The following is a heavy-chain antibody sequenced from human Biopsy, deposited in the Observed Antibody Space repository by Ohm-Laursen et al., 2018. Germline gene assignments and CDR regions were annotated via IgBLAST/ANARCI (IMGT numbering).Heavy chain of an antibody. CDR3: AKEGPPKDYSSSFHS. V-gene: IGHV3-9*01. CDR1: GFRFGDYA. D-gene: IGHD6-13*01. CDR2: ISWNSDTI. Sequence: SLRLSCTASGFRFGDYAMHWVRQAPGKGLEWVSGISWNSDTIDYAVSVRGRFTISRDNAKNSLYLQMSSLRAEDTAFYYCAKEGPPKDYSSSFHSWGQGSLVTVSS. J-gene: IGHJ4*02.